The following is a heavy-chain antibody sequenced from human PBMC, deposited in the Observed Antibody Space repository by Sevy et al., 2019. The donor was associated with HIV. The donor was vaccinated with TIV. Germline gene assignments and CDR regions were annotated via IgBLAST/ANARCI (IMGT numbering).Heavy chain of an antibody. D-gene: IGHD1-1*01. CDR2: ISYDGSNE. J-gene: IGHJ1*01. V-gene: IGHV3-30-3*01. CDR3: ALERLSSNVAEYFQN. CDR1: GFTFSSFF. Sequence: GGSLRLSCAASGFTFSSFFMHWVRQAPGKGLEWVATISYDGSNEHYADSVKGRFTLSRDNSKNALYLQMNSLRAEDTAVYYCALERLSSNVAEYFQNWGQGTLVTVSS.